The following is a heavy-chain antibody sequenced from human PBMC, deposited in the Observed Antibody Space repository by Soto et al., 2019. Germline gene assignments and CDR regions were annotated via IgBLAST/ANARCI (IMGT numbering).Heavy chain of an antibody. J-gene: IGHJ6*02. CDR3: ARTDRDFYGLDV. Sequence: GGSLRLSCAASGFTFSSYWMHWVRQAPGKGLVWVSRMNEDGGTTDYADSVKGRFTISRDNAKNTLYLQMNSLRVEDTAVYYCARTDRDFYGLDVWGQGTTVTVSS. CDR1: GFTFSSYW. V-gene: IGHV3-74*01. CDR2: MNEDGGTT.